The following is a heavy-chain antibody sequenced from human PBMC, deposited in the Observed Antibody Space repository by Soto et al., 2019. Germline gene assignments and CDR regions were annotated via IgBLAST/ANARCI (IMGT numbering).Heavy chain of an antibody. Sequence: PGGSLRLSCTGSGFTFRDHGLSWVRQAPGKGLGWLGFIRSNRFGATSEIAASVKGRFYISRDDSNTSAYLQMNSLQSEGTAVYYCARGPRHCSSGGSYSIDYWGRGTLVTVSS. CDR1: GFTFRDHG. CDR2: IRSNRFGATS. J-gene: IGHJ4*02. CDR3: ARGPRHCSSGGSYSIDY. D-gene: IGHD2-15*01. V-gene: IGHV3-49*04.